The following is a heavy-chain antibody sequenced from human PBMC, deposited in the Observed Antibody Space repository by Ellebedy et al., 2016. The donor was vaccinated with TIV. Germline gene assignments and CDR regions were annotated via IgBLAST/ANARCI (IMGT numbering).Heavy chain of an antibody. CDR3: ARDPSHSSSWYTYWFDP. CDR1: GFTFSSYW. CDR2: IKQDGSEK. Sequence: GESLKISXAASGFTFSSYWMSWVRQAPGKGLEWVANIKQDGSEKYYVDSVKGRFTISRDNAKNSLYLQMNSLRAEDTAVYYCARDPSHSSSWYTYWFDPWGQGTLVTVSS. V-gene: IGHV3-7*01. J-gene: IGHJ5*02. D-gene: IGHD6-13*01.